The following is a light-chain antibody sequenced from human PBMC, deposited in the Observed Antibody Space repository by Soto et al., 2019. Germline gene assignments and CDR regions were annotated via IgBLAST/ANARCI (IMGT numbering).Light chain of an antibody. V-gene: IGLV1-51*02. J-gene: IGLJ1*01. Sequence: QSVLTQPPSVSAAPGQKVTISCSGSSSKIGNNYVSWYQQLPGTAPKLLIYENNKRPSGIPDRFSGSKSGTSATLGITGFQTGDEADYYCGTWDSSLSAYVFGTGTKVTVL. CDR1: SSKIGNNY. CDR3: GTWDSSLSAYV. CDR2: ENN.